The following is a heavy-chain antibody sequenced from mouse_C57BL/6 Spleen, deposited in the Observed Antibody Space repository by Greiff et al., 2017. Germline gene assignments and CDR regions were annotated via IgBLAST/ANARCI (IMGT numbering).Heavy chain of an antibody. V-gene: IGHV5-9*01. CDR3: AYDYDFAY. J-gene: IGHJ3*01. CDR2: ISGGGGNT. Sequence: EVKLMESGGGLVKPGGSLKLSCAASGFTFSSYTMSWVRQTPEKRLEWVATISGGGGNTYYPDSVKGRFTISRDNAKNTLYLQMSSLRSEDTALXYCAYDYDFAYWGQGTLVTVSA. CDR1: GFTFSSYT. D-gene: IGHD2-4*01.